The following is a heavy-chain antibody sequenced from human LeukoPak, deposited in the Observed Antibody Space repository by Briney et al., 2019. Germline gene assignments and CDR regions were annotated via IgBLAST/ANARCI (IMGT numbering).Heavy chain of an antibody. CDR3: ARIAATWYGGS. V-gene: IGHV5-51*01. CDR1: GHSFINYW. D-gene: IGHD2-15*01. J-gene: IGHJ4*02. CDR2: IFPGDSHT. Sequence: GESLKISCNGPGHSFINYWIAWVRQMPGKGLEWIGIIFPGDSHTRYSPSFQGQVTISADMSIDTAYLQRSSLRASDTAMYYCARIAATWYGGSWGQGTLVFVSS.